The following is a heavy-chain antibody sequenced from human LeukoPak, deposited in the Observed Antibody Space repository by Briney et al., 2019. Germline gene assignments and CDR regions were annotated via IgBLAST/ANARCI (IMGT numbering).Heavy chain of an antibody. CDR1: GFTFSSYG. V-gene: IGHV3-33*06. CDR3: AKELTGYSYGFDY. J-gene: IGHJ4*02. D-gene: IGHD5-18*01. Sequence: GGSLRLSCAASGFTFSSYGMHWVRQAPGKGLEWVAVIWYDGSNKYYADSVKGRFTISRDNSKNTLYLQMNSLRAEDTAVYYCAKELTGYSYGFDYWGQGTLVTVSS. CDR2: IWYDGSNK.